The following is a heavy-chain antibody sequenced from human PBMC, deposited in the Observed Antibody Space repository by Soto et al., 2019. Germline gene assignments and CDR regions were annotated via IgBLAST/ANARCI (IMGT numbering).Heavy chain of an antibody. D-gene: IGHD3-3*01. J-gene: IGHJ4*02. Sequence: GASVDVSCKASGYTFTSYYIHWGRQAPGQGLEWMGIINPSGGSTSYAQKFQGRVTMTRDTSTSTVYMELSSLRSEDTAVYYWGRDPTLEGLEYWGQGTLVTVSS. V-gene: IGHV1-46*01. CDR2: INPSGGST. CDR1: GYTFTSYY. CDR3: GRDPTLEGLEY.